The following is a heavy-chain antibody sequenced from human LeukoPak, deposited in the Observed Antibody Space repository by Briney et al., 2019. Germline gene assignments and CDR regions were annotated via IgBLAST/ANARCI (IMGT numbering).Heavy chain of an antibody. CDR1: GFTFSSYY. J-gene: IGHJ4*02. CDR2: ISSSSSYI. CDR3: ARDIAVAGKPRGSDY. D-gene: IGHD6-19*01. V-gene: IGHV3-21*04. Sequence: PGGSLRLSCAASGFTFSSYYMNWVRQAPGKGLEWVSSISSSSSYIYYADSVKGRFTISRDNAKNSLYLQMNSLRAEDTALYYCARDIAVAGKPRGSDYWGQGTLVTVSS.